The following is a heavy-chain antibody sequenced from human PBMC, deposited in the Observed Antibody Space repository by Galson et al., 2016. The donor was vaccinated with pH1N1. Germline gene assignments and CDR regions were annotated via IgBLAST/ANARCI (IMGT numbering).Heavy chain of an antibody. V-gene: IGHV4-4*02. J-gene: IGHJ6*02. CDR2: IYYSGRT. CDR1: GGSISGKNW. Sequence: ETLSLTCAVSGGSISGKNWWSWVRQSPGKGLEWIGEIYYSGRTNYNPSLKSRVTISVDMSKNQFSLNLTSVTAADTAVYYCARNTEKFYYALDVWGQGATVTVSS. CDR3: ARNTEKFYYALDV.